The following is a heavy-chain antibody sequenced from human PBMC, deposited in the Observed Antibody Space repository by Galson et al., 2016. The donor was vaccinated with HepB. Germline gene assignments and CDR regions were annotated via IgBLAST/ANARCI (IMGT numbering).Heavy chain of an antibody. CDR2: ISSSSSYI. CDR1: GFTFSSYS. D-gene: IGHD3-9*01. J-gene: IGHJ4*02. V-gene: IGHV3-21*01. Sequence: SLRLSCAASGFTFSSYSMNWVRQAPGKGLEWVLSISSSSSYIYYADSVKGRFTISRDNAKNSLYLQMNSLRAEDTAVYYCATSPILRYFDWLRSQGHERFDCWGQGTLVTVSS. CDR3: ATSPILRYFDWLRSQGHERFDC.